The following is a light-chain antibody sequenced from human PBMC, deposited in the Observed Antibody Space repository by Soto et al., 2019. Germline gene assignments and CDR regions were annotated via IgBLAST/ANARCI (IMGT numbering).Light chain of an antibody. CDR1: SSDVGGYNY. CDR3: SSYTSSRTPV. CDR2: EVS. J-gene: IGLJ2*01. V-gene: IGLV2-14*01. Sequence: QSALTQPASVSGSPGQSITISCTGTSSDVGGYNYVYWYQQHPGKAPKLMIYEVSNRPSGVSIRFSGSKSGNTASLTISGLQAEDEADYYCSSYTSSRTPVFGGGTKLTVL.